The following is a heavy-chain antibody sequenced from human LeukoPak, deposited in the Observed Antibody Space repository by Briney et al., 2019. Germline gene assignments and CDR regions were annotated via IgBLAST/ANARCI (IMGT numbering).Heavy chain of an antibody. V-gene: IGHV3-9*01. CDR2: ISWNSGSI. Sequence: GRSLRLSCAASGFTFDDYAMHWVRQAPGKGLEWVSGISWNSGSIGYADSVKGRFTISRDNAKNSLYLQINSLRAEDTAVYYCARDDSSSSGPLSWGQGTLVTVSS. J-gene: IGHJ5*02. CDR3: ARDDSSSSGPLS. CDR1: GFTFDDYA. D-gene: IGHD6-6*01.